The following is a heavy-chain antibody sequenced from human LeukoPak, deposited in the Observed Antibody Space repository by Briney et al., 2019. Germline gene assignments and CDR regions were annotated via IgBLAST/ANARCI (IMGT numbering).Heavy chain of an antibody. D-gene: IGHD4-17*01. V-gene: IGHV3-23*01. CDR3: ARDPNGDYIGAFEF. CDR2: ITSGGAP. Sequence: GGSLRLSCAASGFTFSNYAVMWVRQAPGQGLEWVSAITSGGAPRYADSVKGRFTISRDNSKNTLYLQLNSLRVEDTAQYFCARDPNGDYIGAFEFWGQGTGVTVSS. J-gene: IGHJ3*01. CDR1: GFTFSNYA.